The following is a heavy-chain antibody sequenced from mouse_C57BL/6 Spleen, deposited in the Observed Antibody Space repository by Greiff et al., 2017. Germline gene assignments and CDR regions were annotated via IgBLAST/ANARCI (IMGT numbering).Heavy chain of an antibody. J-gene: IGHJ4*01. D-gene: IGHD3-2*02. V-gene: IGHV1-81*01. CDR3: ARREDSSGYYARDY. CDR1: GYTFTSYG. CDR2: IYPSSGNT. Sequence: VQLQESGAELARPGASVKLSCKASGYTFTSYGISWVKQRTGQGLEWIGEIYPSSGNTYYNEKFKGKATLTADKSSSTAYMELRSLTSEDSAVYFCARREDSSGYYARDYWGQGTSVTVSS.